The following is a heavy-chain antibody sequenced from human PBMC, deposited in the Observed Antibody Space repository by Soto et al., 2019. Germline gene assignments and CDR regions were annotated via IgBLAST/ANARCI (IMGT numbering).Heavy chain of an antibody. CDR3: TTEAWDY. CDR1: GFTFSSYN. V-gene: IGHV3-30-3*01. CDR2: ISSPGGNT. J-gene: IGHJ4*01. Sequence: QVQLVESGGGVVQPGRSLRLSCAASGFTFSSYNSHWVRQAPGKGLEWVAVISSPGGNTYYADSVKGRFTISRDNSRNTLYLQMNNLRPEDSAVYYCTTEAWDYWGLGTLVTVSS.